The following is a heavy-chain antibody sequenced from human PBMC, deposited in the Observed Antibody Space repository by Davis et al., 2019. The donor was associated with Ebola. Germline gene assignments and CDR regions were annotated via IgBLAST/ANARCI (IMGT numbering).Heavy chain of an antibody. CDR1: GGSISYYY. CDR3: ARLGSSSSENYYYYMDV. Sequence: PSETLSLTCSVSGGSISYYYWSWIRQHPGKGLEWIGYIYYSGSTNYNPSLKSRVTISVDTSKNQFSLKLSSVTAADTAVYYCARLGSSSSENYYYYMDVWGKGTTVTVSS. D-gene: IGHD6-6*01. CDR2: IYYSGST. V-gene: IGHV4-59*08. J-gene: IGHJ6*03.